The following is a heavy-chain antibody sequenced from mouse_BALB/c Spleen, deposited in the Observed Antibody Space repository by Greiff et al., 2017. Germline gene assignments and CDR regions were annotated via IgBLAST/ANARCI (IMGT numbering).Heavy chain of an antibody. CDR1: GFSLTSYG. CDR3: ARDGLGYFDY. J-gene: IGHJ2*01. CDR2: IWAGGST. Sequence: QVQLQQSGPGLVAPSQSLSITCTVSGFSLTSYGVHWVRQPPGKGLEWLGVIWAGGSTNYNSALMSRLSISKDNSKSQVFLKMNSLQTDDTAMYYCARDGLGYFDYWGQGTTLTVSS. D-gene: IGHD4-1*01. V-gene: IGHV2-9*02.